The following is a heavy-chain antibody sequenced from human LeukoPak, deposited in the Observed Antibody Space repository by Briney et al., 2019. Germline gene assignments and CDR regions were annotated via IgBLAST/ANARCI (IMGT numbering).Heavy chain of an antibody. D-gene: IGHD3-22*01. CDR3: ARDEFYYYDSSLMSPLY. V-gene: IGHV3-30-3*01. Sequence: PGGSLRLSCAASGFTFSSYAMHWVRQAPGKGLEWLAVISYDGSNKYYADSVKGRFTISRDNSKNTLYLQMNSLRAEDTAVYYCARDEFYYYDSSLMSPLYWGQGTLVTVSS. CDR2: ISYDGSNK. J-gene: IGHJ4*02. CDR1: GFTFSSYA.